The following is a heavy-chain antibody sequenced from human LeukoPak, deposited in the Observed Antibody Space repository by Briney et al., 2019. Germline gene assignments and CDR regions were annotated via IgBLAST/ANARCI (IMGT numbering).Heavy chain of an antibody. D-gene: IGHD6-13*01. V-gene: IGHV4-59*01. CDR2: IYYSGST. Sequence: SETLSLTCTVSGGSISSYYWSWIRQPPGKGLEWIGYIYYSGSTNYNPSLKSRVTISVDTSKNQFSLKLSSVTAADTAVYYCARGTGAAAGRYFQHWGQGTLVTVSS. CDR3: ARGTGAAAGRYFQH. J-gene: IGHJ1*01. CDR1: GGSISSYY.